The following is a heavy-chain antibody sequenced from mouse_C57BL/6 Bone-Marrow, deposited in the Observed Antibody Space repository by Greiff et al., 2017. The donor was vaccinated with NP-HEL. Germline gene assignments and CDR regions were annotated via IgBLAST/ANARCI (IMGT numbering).Heavy chain of an antibody. J-gene: IGHJ2*01. CDR1: GYTFTSYW. CDR3: TSIYYDPYFDY. CDR2: IYPGNSDT. V-gene: IGHV1-5*01. Sequence: VQLQQSGTVLARPGASVEMSCKTSGYTFTSYWMHWVKQRPGQGLEWIGAIYPGNSDTSYNQKFKGKAKLTAVTSASTAYMELSSLTNEDSAVYYCTSIYYDPYFDYWGQGTTLTVSS. D-gene: IGHD2-4*01.